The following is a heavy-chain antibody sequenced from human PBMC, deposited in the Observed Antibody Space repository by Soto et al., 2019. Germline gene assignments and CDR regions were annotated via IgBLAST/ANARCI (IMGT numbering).Heavy chain of an antibody. CDR3: ARVESGYDYYYYYYMDL. Sequence: EVQLVESGGGLVQPRGSLRLSCAASGFTVSTYYMTWVRQAPGMGLEWVSVIYTGGTTYYADSVKGRFTISRDNSKNTLYLQMHSLRAEDTAVYYCARVESGYDYYYYYYMDLWGKGTTVTVSS. V-gene: IGHV3-66*01. CDR2: IYTGGTT. CDR1: GFTVSTYY. J-gene: IGHJ6*03. D-gene: IGHD5-12*01.